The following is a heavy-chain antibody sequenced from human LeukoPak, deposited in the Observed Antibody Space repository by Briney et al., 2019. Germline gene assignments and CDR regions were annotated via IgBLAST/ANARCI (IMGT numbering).Heavy chain of an antibody. J-gene: IGHJ6*03. CDR3: ARSRVDYYYYYMDV. CDR2: INWNGGST. CDR1: GFTFDDYG. V-gene: IGHV3-20*04. Sequence: PGGSLRLSCAASGFTFDDYGMSWVRQAPGKGLEWVSGINWNGGSTGYADSVKGRFAISRDNAKNSLYLQMNSLRAEDTALYYCARSRVDYYYYYMDVWGKGTTVTVSS.